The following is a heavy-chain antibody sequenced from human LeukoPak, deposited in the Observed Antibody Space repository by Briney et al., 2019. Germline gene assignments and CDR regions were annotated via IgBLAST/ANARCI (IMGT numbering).Heavy chain of an antibody. J-gene: IGHJ4*02. V-gene: IGHV1-24*01. CDR2: FDPEDGET. CDR1: GYTLTELS. CDR3: AREEDYYDSSGYYYRGQFDY. D-gene: IGHD3-22*01. Sequence: GASVKVSCKVSGYTLTELSMHWVRQAPGKGLEWMGGFDPEDGETIYAQKFQGRVTMTEDTSTDTAYMELSSLRSDDTAVYYCAREEDYYDSSGYYYRGQFDYWGQGTLVTVSS.